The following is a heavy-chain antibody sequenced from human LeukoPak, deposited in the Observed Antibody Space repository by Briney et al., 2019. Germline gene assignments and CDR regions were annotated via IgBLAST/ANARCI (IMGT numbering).Heavy chain of an antibody. CDR3: ARHTDFWSGYFYGMDV. CDR1: GYSFTSYW. D-gene: IGHD3-3*01. Sequence: TGESLKISCKGSGYSFTSYWISWVRQMPGKGLEWMGRIDPSDSYTNYSPSFQGHVTISADKSISTAYLQWSSPKASDTAMYYCARHTDFWSGYFYGMDVWGQGTRSPSP. J-gene: IGHJ6*02. CDR2: IDPSDSYT. V-gene: IGHV5-10-1*01.